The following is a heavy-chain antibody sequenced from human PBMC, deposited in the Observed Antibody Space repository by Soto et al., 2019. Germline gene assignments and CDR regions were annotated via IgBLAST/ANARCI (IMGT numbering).Heavy chain of an antibody. D-gene: IGHD3-10*01. Sequence: SETLSLTCTVSGDSFSSYYWTWIRQPPGKRLEWVAYIFHTVNTNYNPSLKSRVTISVDTSKNQFSLKLRSVTPADTAVYYCAALDGALDDWGPGTLVTVSS. CDR3: AALDGALDD. J-gene: IGHJ4*02. V-gene: IGHV4-59*01. CDR1: GDSFSSYY. CDR2: IFHTVNT.